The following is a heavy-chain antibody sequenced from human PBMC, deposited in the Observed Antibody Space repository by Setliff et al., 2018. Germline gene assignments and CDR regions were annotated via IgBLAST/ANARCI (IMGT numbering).Heavy chain of an antibody. D-gene: IGHD2-8*01. J-gene: IGHJ6*02. CDR1: GFTFSSYA. V-gene: IGHV3-30*09. CDR2: ISYDGSNK. Sequence: LSLSCAASGFTFSSYAMHWVRQAPGKGLEWVAVISYDGSNKYYADSVKGRFAISRDNSKNTLYLQMNSLRAEDTAVYYCARDGLKADYYYYGMDVWGQGTTVTVSS. CDR3: ARDGLKADYYYYGMDV.